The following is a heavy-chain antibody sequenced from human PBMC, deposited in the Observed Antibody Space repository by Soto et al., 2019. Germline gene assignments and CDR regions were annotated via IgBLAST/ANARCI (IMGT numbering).Heavy chain of an antibody. D-gene: IGHD6-19*01. J-gene: IGHJ4*02. Sequence: QVHLVQSGAEVKKPGASVNVSCQASGSITNHHMHWVRQAPGQGLEWMGIFNPSGLSTTYAQKFQGSVTITRDTSTSTVYMELSSLTSEATAVYFCAKVTHRGPIAVAGPLGSWGQGTLVIVSS. CDR3: AKVTHRGPIAVAGPLGS. CDR2: FNPSGLST. CDR1: GSITNHH. V-gene: IGHV1-46*01.